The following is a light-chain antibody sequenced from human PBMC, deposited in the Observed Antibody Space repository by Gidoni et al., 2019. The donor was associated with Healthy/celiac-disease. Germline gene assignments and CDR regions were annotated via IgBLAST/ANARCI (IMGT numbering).Light chain of an antibody. CDR1: QSLLHSNGYNF. CDR2: LGS. J-gene: IGKJ1*01. Sequence: DIVMTQSPLSLPVTPGEPASISCRSSQSLLHSNGYNFLDWYLQMPGQSPQLLIYLGSNRASGVPDRFSVSGSGTDFTLKISRVEAEDVGVYYCMQALQTPRTFGQGTKVEIK. V-gene: IGKV2-28*01. CDR3: MQALQTPRT.